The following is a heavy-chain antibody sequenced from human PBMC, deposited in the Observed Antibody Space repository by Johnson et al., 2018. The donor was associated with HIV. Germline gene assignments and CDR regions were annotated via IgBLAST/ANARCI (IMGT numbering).Heavy chain of an antibody. CDR1: GFNFDVYA. CDR3: ARERGGQRWQQFFDAFDT. Sequence: EVQLVESGGTVVRPGGSLRLSCVASGFNFDVYAMHWVRQVLGKGLEWVSTSSWNGGTTGYAAFVKGRFTIQRDNTKNSMYLQMNSLSADYTAVYYCARERGGQRWQQFFDAFDTWGQGTMVIVSS. D-gene: IGHD5-24*01. CDR2: SSWNGGTT. V-gene: IGHV3-20*04. J-gene: IGHJ3*02.